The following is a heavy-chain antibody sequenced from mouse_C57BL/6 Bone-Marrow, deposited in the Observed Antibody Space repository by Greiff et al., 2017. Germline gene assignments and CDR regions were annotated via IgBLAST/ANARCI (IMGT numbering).Heavy chain of an antibody. CDR1: GYTFTSYW. D-gene: IGHD1-1*01. Sequence: QVQLQQPGAELVKPGASVKMSCKASGYTFTSYWITWVKQRPGQGLGLIGDIYPGSGSTNYNEKFKSKATLTVDTSSSTAYMQLSSLTSEDSAVYYCARSGPYYGSSRVAYWGQGTLVTVSA. CDR3: ARSGPYYGSSRVAY. CDR2: IYPGSGST. J-gene: IGHJ3*01. V-gene: IGHV1-55*01.